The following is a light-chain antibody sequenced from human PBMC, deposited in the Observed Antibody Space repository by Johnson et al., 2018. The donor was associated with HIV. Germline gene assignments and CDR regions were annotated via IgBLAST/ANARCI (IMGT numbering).Light chain of an antibody. V-gene: IGLV1-51*02. J-gene: IGLJ1*01. CDR1: SSNIGNNY. Sequence: QSVLTQPPSVSAAPGQKVTISCSGSSSNIGNNYISWYQQFPGTAPKLLIYENNKRPSGIPDRFSGSKSGTSATLGITGLQTGDEADYYCGTWDSSLMAGGVLRTVTKVTVL. CDR2: ENN. CDR3: GTWDSSLMAGGV.